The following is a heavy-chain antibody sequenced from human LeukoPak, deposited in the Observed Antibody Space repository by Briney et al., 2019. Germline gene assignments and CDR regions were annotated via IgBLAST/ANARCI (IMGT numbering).Heavy chain of an antibody. V-gene: IGHV4-38-2*02. J-gene: IGHJ5*02. CDR1: GYSISSGYY. D-gene: IGHD3-16*01. CDR3: ARDRPGDYVWLGGWFDP. Sequence: SETLSLTCTVSGYSISSGYYWGWIRQPPGKGLEWIGSIYHSGSTYYNPSLKSRVTISVDTSKNQFSLKLSSVTAADTAVYYCARDRPGDYVWLGGWFDPWGQGTLVTVSS. CDR2: IYHSGST.